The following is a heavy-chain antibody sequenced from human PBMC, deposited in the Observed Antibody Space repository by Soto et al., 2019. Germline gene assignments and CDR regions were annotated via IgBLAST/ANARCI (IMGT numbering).Heavy chain of an antibody. CDR3: AVGLLAGSYYNYPNY. Sequence: PGGSLRLSCAASGFTFSSYWMHWVHQAPGKGLVWVSHINSDGSSTSYADSVKGRFTISRDNAKNTLYLQMNSLRAEDTAVYYCAVGLLAGSYYNYPNYWGQGTLVTVSS. CDR2: INSDGSST. V-gene: IGHV3-74*01. J-gene: IGHJ4*02. D-gene: IGHD3-10*01. CDR1: GFTFSSYW.